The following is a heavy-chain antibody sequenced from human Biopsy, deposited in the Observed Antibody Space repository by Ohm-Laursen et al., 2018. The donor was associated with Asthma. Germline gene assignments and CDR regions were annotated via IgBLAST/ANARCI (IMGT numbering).Heavy chain of an antibody. CDR3: ARGQGRGIQLWSLDS. J-gene: IGHJ4*02. CDR2: MYHSERT. D-gene: IGHD5-18*01. V-gene: IGHV4-61*03. Sequence: SETLSLTCAVSGGSDCSGNNSWNWTRQPPGKGSECIGNMYHSERTYYIPSLMTRVTISLDTSKNHFSLRLSFVTAADTAVYFCARGQGRGIQLWSLDSWGQGILVTVSS. CDR1: GGSDCSGNNS.